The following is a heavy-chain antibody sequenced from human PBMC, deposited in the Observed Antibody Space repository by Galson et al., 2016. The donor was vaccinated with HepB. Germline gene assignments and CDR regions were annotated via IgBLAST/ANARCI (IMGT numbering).Heavy chain of an antibody. CDR1: GFSLNTPGGA. CDR2: IYWDDDR. D-gene: IGHD2-21*02. Sequence: PALVKPTQTLTLTCSFSGFSLNTPGGAVGWIRQPPGKALEWLALIYWDDDRRYSPSLKTRLTITKDTSKDQAVLTLTNVEPVDTATYYCASLRPRGSNFDFWGQGTLVTVSS. J-gene: IGHJ4*02. V-gene: IGHV2-5*02. CDR3: ASLRPRGSNFDF.